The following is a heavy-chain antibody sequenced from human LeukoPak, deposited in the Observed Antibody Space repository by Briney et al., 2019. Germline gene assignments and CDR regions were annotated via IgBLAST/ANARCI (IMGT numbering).Heavy chain of an antibody. D-gene: IGHD2-8*01. V-gene: IGHV4-39*01. Sequence: SETLSLTCSVSGASVDSSNHCWGWIRQPPGKGLEWIASISYSGTTYYNPSLKSRVTISVDTSKTQFSLKLSSMTAADTAVYFCASLTCTWTYPRDWGQGTLVTVSS. CDR3: ASLTCTWTYPRD. J-gene: IGHJ4*02. CDR2: ISYSGTT. CDR1: GASVDSSNHC.